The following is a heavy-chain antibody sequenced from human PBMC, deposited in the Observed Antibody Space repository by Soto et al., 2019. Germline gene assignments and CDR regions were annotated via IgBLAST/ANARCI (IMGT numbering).Heavy chain of an antibody. J-gene: IGHJ6*02. V-gene: IGHV3-23*01. CDR3: ATRGRGEIFGVVSIYGMDV. CDR2: IRNSGYTT. CDR1: GFTVSTYA. D-gene: IGHD3-3*01. Sequence: GGSLRLSCAASGFTVSTYAMSWVRQAPGKGLEWVSGIRNSGYTTYYADSVKGRFTISRDDSKNTLYLQMNSLRAEDTAVYYCATRGRGEIFGVVSIYGMDVWGQGTMVTVSS.